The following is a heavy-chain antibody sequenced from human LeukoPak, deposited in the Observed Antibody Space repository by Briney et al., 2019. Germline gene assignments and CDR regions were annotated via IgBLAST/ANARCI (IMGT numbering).Heavy chain of an antibody. Sequence: SETLSLTCAVYGYSLTNHYWIWIRQPPGKGLEWIGEIMHTGSTNYNPSLKSRVTISVDTSENQFFLNLTSVTAADTAVYYCARGPAAVHPWGQGTLVTVSS. CDR1: GYSLTNHY. CDR3: ARGPAAVHP. CDR2: IMHTGST. D-gene: IGHD6-13*01. J-gene: IGHJ5*02. V-gene: IGHV4-34*12.